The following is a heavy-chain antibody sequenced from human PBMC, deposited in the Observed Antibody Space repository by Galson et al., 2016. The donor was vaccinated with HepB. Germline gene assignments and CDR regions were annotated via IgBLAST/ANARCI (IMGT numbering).Heavy chain of an antibody. Sequence: SLRLSCAASGFPFSSYGMHWVRQAPGKGLEWVAVIWYDGSNEYYEDSVKGRFTISRDNSKNTLYLHMNSLTAEDTAVYYCARSILQDKWLHSFNIWGQGTMVTVSS. J-gene: IGHJ3*02. CDR1: GFPFSSYG. CDR3: ARSILQDKWLHSFNI. CDR2: IWYDGSNE. D-gene: IGHD6-19*01. V-gene: IGHV3-33*01.